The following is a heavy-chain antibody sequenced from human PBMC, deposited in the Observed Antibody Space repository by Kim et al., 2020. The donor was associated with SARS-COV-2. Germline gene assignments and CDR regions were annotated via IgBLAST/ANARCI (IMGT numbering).Heavy chain of an antibody. CDR3: AKGRNDLMAPASPIDY. V-gene: IGHV3-23*01. CDR1: GFTFSSYA. Sequence: GGSLRLSCAASGFTFSSYAMSWVRQAPGKGLEWVSAISGSGGSTYYADSVKGRFTISRDNSKNTLYLQMNSLRAEDTAVYYCAKGRNDLMAPASPIDYWGQGTLVTVSS. CDR2: ISGSGGST. D-gene: IGHD2-8*01. J-gene: IGHJ4*02.